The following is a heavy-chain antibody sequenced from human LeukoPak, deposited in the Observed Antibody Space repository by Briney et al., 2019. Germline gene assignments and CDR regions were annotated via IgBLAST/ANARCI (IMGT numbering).Heavy chain of an antibody. CDR3: ATLGVRSD. J-gene: IGHJ4*02. V-gene: IGHV4-34*01. CDR2: INHSGGT. D-gene: IGHD3-10*01. Sequence: PSETLSLTCAVYGGSFSGYYWSWIRQPPGKGLEWIGEINHSGGTNYNPSLKSRVTISVDTSKNQFSLKLSSVTAADTAVYYCATLGVRSDWGQGTLVTVSS. CDR1: GGSFSGYY.